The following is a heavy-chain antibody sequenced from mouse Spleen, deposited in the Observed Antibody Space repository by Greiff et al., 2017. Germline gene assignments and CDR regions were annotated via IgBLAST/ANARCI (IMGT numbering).Heavy chain of an antibody. CDR3: ARRRIYDGYYGGFAY. CDR1: GFTFSSYA. Sequence: DVKLVESGGGLVKLGGSLKLSCAASGFTFSSYAMSWVRQTPEKRLEWVATISSGGGNTYYPDSVKGRFTISRDNAKNTLYLQMSSLKSEDTAMYYCARRRIYDGYYGGFAYWGQGTLVTVSA. CDR2: ISSGGGNT. D-gene: IGHD2-3*01. J-gene: IGHJ3*01. V-gene: IGHV5-9*04.